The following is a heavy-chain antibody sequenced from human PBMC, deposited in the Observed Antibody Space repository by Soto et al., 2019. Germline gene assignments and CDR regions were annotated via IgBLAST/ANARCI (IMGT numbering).Heavy chain of an antibody. J-gene: IGHJ6*02. V-gene: IGHV3-30-3*01. CDR3: ARDRSRCGMDV. CDR1: GFTFSSYA. Sequence: QVQLVESGGGVVQPGRSLRLSCVASGFTFSSYAMHWVRQAPGKGLEWVTIISYDGSTKYYADSVKGRFTISRDKSQNTLYLQMNSLRAEDTAVYFCARDRSRCGMDVWGQGTTVTVSS. CDR2: ISYDGSTK.